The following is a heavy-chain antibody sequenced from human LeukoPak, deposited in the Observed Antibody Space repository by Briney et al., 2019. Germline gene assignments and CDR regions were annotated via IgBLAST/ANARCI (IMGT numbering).Heavy chain of an antibody. J-gene: IGHJ3*02. CDR3: ARDREYHYYDSSGYSEGSDAFDI. CDR2: IYHSGST. CDR1: GYSISSGYY. D-gene: IGHD3-22*01. Sequence: PSETLSLTCTVSGYSISSGYYWGWIRQPPGKGLEWIGSIYHSGSTYYNPSLKSRVTISVDTSKNQFSLKLSSVTAADTAVYYCARDREYHYYDSSGYSEGSDAFDIWGQGTMVTVSS. V-gene: IGHV4-38-2*02.